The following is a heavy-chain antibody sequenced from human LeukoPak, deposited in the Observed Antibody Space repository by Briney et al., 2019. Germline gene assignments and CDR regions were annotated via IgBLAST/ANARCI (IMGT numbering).Heavy chain of an antibody. Sequence: GGSLRLSCAASGFTFSSCSMNWVRQAPGKGLEWVSSISSRTTYIYYAGSVRGRFTISRDNAKNSLYLQMNSLRAEDTAVYYCARVPSDIVVVEPATPDFWGQGTLVTVSS. CDR3: ARVPSDIVVVEPATPDF. CDR1: GFTFSSCS. CDR2: ISSRTTYI. D-gene: IGHD2-15*01. V-gene: IGHV3-21*01. J-gene: IGHJ4*02.